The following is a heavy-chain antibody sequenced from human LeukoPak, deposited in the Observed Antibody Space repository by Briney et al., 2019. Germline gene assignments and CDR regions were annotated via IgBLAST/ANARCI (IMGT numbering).Heavy chain of an antibody. Sequence: SVKVSCKASGGTFSSYAISWVRQAPGQGLEWMGRIIPILGIANYAQKFQGRVTITADKSTSTAYMELSSLRSEDTAVYYCARDQNYYDSSGYPADIWGQGTMVTVSS. CDR2: IIPILGIA. CDR1: GGTFSSYA. V-gene: IGHV1-69*04. D-gene: IGHD3-22*01. J-gene: IGHJ3*02. CDR3: ARDQNYYDSSGYPADI.